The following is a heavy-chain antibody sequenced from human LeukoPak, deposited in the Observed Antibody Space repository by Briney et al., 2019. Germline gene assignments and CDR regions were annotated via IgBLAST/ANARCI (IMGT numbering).Heavy chain of an antibody. CDR2: ISSGSSTI. CDR1: GFTFSRYS. V-gene: IGHV3-48*01. J-gene: IGHJ4*02. Sequence: GGSLRLSCAASGFTFSRYSMNWVRQAPGKGLEWISYISSGSSTIYYADSVKGRFTISRDNAKNSLYLQMNSLKGEDTAVYYCAISWGYYFDYWGQGTLVVVSS. D-gene: IGHD2-15*01. CDR3: AISWGYYFDY.